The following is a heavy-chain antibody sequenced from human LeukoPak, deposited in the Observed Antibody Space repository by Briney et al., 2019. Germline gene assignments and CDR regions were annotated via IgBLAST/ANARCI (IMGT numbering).Heavy chain of an antibody. V-gene: IGHV1-8*02. Sequence: ASVKVSCKASGGTFSSYAISWVRQAPGQGLEWMGWMNPNSGNTGYAQKFQGRVTMTRNTSISTAYMELSSLRSEDTAVYYCARAHSSSWYLDYWGQGTLVTVSS. CDR3: ARAHSSSWYLDY. CDR2: MNPNSGNT. D-gene: IGHD6-13*01. J-gene: IGHJ4*02. CDR1: GGTFSSYA.